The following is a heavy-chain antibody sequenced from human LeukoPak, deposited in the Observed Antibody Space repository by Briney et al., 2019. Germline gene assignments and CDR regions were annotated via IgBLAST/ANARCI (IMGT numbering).Heavy chain of an antibody. CDR2: ISSSGSTI. D-gene: IGHD3-10*01. CDR1: GFTFSSYE. CDR3: ARVGYGSGVNDAFDI. V-gene: IGHV3-48*03. J-gene: IGHJ3*02. Sequence: GGSLRLSCAASGFTFSSYEMNWVRRAPGKGLEWVSYISSSGSTIYYADSVKGRFTISRDNAKNSLYLQMNSLRAEDTAVYYCARVGYGSGVNDAFDIWGQGTMVTVSS.